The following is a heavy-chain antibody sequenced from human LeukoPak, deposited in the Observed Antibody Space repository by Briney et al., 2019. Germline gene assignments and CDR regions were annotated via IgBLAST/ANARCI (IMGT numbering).Heavy chain of an antibody. CDR2: INHSGST. CDR3: ARVAAVAGTFSDY. J-gene: IGHJ4*02. V-gene: IGHV4-34*01. D-gene: IGHD6-19*01. CDR1: GGSFSGYY. Sequence: PSEPLSLTCAVYGGSFSGYYWSWIRQTPGKGREWIGEINHSGSTNYNPSLKSRVTISVDTSKNQFSLKLSSVTAADTAVYYCARVAAVAGTFSDYWGQGTLVTVSS.